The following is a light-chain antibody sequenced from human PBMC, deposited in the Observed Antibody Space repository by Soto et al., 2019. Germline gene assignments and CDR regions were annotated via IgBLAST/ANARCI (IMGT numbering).Light chain of an antibody. J-gene: IGKJ2*01. Sequence: DIQMTQSPSTLSESVGDRVTITCRASQSISSWLAWYQQKPEKAPKLLIYKASSLESGVPSRFSGSGSGTEFTLTISSLQPDDFATYYCQQYNSYSHTFGQGTKLEIK. CDR2: KAS. V-gene: IGKV1-5*03. CDR3: QQYNSYSHT. CDR1: QSISSW.